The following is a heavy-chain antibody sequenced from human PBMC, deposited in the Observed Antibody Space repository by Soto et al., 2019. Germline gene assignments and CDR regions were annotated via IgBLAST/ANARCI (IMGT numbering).Heavy chain of an antibody. CDR1: GGSISSGGYY. CDR3: ARDSDSGGSGSFFDY. D-gene: IGHD3-10*01. J-gene: IGHJ4*02. Sequence: KPSETLSLTCTVSGGSISSGGYYWSWIRQHPGKGLEWIGYIYYSGSTYYNPSLKSRVTISVDTSKNQFSLKLSSVTAADTAVYYCARDSDSGGSGSFFDYWGQGTLVTVSS. CDR2: IYYSGST. V-gene: IGHV4-31*03.